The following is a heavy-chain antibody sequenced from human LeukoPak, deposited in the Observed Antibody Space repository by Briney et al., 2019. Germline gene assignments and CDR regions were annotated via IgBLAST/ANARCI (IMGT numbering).Heavy chain of an antibody. CDR3: ARVGSGWSYYYYGMDV. V-gene: IGHV4-59*01. J-gene: IGHJ6*02. D-gene: IGHD6-19*01. Sequence: PSETLSLTCTVSGGSISSYYWSWIRQPPGKGLEWIGYTYYSGSTNYNPSLKSRVTISVDTSKNQFSLKLSSVTAADTAVYYCARVGSGWSYYYYGMDVWGQGTTVTVSS. CDR1: GGSISSYY. CDR2: TYYSGST.